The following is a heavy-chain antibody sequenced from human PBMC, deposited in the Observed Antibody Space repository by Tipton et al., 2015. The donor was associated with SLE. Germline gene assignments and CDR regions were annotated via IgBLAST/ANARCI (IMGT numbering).Heavy chain of an antibody. CDR1: GGSISSGGYY. Sequence: GLVKPSETLSLTCTVSGGSISSGGYYWSWIRQPPGKGLEWIGEINHSGSTNYNPSLKSRVTISVDTSKNQFSLKLSSVTAADTAVYYCARMGYGSGDYWGQGTLVTVSS. CDR3: ARMGYGSGDY. V-gene: IGHV4-39*07. D-gene: IGHD3-10*01. J-gene: IGHJ4*02. CDR2: INHSGST.